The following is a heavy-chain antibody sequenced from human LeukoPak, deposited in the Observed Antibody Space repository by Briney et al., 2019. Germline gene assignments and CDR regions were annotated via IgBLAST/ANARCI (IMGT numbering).Heavy chain of an antibody. J-gene: IGHJ5*02. Sequence: PSETLSLTCTVSGGSISSYYWSWIRQPPGKGLEWIGYIYYSGSTNYNPSLKSRVTISVDTSKNQFSLKLSSVTAADTAVYYCASQYQLLLGVSAWFDPWGQGTLVTVSS. CDR3: ASQYQLLLGVSAWFDP. V-gene: IGHV4-59*01. CDR1: GGSISSYY. D-gene: IGHD2-2*01. CDR2: IYYSGST.